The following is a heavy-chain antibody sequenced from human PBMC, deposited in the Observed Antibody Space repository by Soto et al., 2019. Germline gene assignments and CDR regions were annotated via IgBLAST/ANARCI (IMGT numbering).Heavy chain of an antibody. CDR1: GGSISSYY. CDR3: ARVIGYCSGGSCRDAFDI. CDR2: IYYSGRT. J-gene: IGHJ3*02. V-gene: IGHV4-59*01. Sequence: QVQLQESGPGLVKPSETLSLTCSVSGGSISSYYWSWIRQPPGKGLEWIGYIYYSGRTNYNPSLKSRVTISVDTAKNQFSLKLSSVTAADTAVYYCARVIGYCSGGSCRDAFDIWGQGTMVTVSS. D-gene: IGHD2-15*01.